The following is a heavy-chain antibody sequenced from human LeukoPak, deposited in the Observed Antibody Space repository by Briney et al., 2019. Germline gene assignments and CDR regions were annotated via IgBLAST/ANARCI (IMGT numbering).Heavy chain of an antibody. D-gene: IGHD3-16*01. V-gene: IGHV3-7*01. CDR1: GFTFSSYG. Sequence: GGSLRLSCAASGFTFSSYGMSWVRQAPGKGLEWVANIKQDGSEKYYVDSVKGRFTISRDNAKNSLYLQMNSLRAEDTAVYYCAREGMITFGGVVYYYYYMDVWGKGTTVTVSS. CDR2: IKQDGSEK. CDR3: AREGMITFGGVVYYYYYMDV. J-gene: IGHJ6*03.